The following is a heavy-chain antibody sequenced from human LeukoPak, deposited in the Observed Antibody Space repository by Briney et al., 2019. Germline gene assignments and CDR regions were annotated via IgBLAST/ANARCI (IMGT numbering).Heavy chain of an antibody. D-gene: IGHD3-10*01. CDR2: ISYDGSNK. V-gene: IGHV3-30*18. J-gene: IGHJ4*02. Sequence: PGGSLRLSCAASGFTFSSYGMHWVRQAPGKGLEWEAVISYDGSNKYYADSVKGRFTISRDNSKNTLYLQMNSLRAEDTAVYYCAKVAVEYYYGSGSFDYWGQGTLVTVSS. CDR1: GFTFSSYG. CDR3: AKVAVEYYYGSGSFDY.